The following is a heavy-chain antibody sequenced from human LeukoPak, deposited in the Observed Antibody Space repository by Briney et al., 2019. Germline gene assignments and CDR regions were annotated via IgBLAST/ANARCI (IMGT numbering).Heavy chain of an antibody. CDR1: GFSISDNY. D-gene: IGHD1-26*01. Sequence: PGGSLRLSCEISGFSISDNYMTWVRQAPGKGLEWVAFIRYDGSNKYYADSVKGRFTISRDNSKNTLYLQMNSLGAEDTAVYYCAKAVGATKPEYFQHWGQGTLVTVSS. CDR2: IRYDGSNK. J-gene: IGHJ1*01. V-gene: IGHV3-30*02. CDR3: AKAVGATKPEYFQH.